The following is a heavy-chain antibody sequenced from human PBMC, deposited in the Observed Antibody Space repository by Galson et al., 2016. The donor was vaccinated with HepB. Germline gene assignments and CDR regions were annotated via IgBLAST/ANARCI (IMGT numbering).Heavy chain of an antibody. CDR1: GLTFSSYA. Sequence: SLRLSCAASGLTFSSYAMSWVRQAPGKRLEWVSRISASGGSTNYADSVKGRFTISRDNSENTLYLQMKSERDEDTAIYYCAKGGGRWYFDLWGRGTLVTVSS. CDR3: AKGGGRWYFDL. D-gene: IGHD2-15*01. J-gene: IGHJ2*01. CDR2: ISASGGST. V-gene: IGHV3-23*01.